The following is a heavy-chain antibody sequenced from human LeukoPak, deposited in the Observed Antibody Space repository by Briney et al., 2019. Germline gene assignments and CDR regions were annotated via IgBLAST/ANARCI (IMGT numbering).Heavy chain of an antibody. D-gene: IGHD3/OR15-3a*01. CDR1: GFSFSNYW. CDR2: IREDGSEK. Sequence: GGSLRLSCAASGFSFSNYWMSWVCQARGKGLEWVATIREDGSEKYYVDSVKGRFTISRDNAKKSLYLQMNSLRAEDTALYYCADVLDWAYWGQGTLVTVSS. CDR3: ADVLDWAY. V-gene: IGHV3-7*01. J-gene: IGHJ4*02.